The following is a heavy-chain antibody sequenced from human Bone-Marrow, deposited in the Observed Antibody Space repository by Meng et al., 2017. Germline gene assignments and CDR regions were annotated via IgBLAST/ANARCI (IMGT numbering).Heavy chain of an antibody. CDR1: GYNFPDYY. V-gene: IGHV1-8*03. D-gene: IGHD6-13*01. J-gene: IGHJ4*02. CDR3: ARGGIAAAAIDY. CDR2: MNPNSGNT. Sequence: ASVKVSCKPSGYNFPDYYIHWVRQATGQGLEWMGWMNPNSGNTGYAQKFQGRVTITRNTSISTAYMELSSLRSEDTAVYYCARGGIAAAAIDYWGQGTLVTVSS.